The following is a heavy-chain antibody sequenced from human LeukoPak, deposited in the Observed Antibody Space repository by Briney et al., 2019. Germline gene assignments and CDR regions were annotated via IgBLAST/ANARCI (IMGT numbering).Heavy chain of an antibody. V-gene: IGHV3-23*01. CDR2: ISGSGGST. D-gene: IGHD1-26*01. CDR1: GFTFSNYA. Sequence: PSGGSLILSCAASGFTFSNYAMSWVRQAPGKGLEWVSAISGSGGSTYYADSVKGRFTISRDNSKNTLYLQMNSLRAEDTAVYYCAKDLNSGYFDYWGQGTLVTVSS. CDR3: AKDLNSGYFDY. J-gene: IGHJ4*02.